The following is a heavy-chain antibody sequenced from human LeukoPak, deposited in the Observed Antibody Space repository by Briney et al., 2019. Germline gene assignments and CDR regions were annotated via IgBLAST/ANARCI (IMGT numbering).Heavy chain of an antibody. CDR3: ARALHISATAIPWGFDY. CDR1: GDSVSSNSAA. CDR2: TYYRSKWYN. Sequence: SQTLSLTCAISGDSVSSNSAAWNWIRQSPSRGLEWLGRTYYRSKWYNDYAVSVKSRITINPDTSKNQFSLQLNSVTPEDTAVYYCARALHISATAIPWGFDYWGQGTLVTVSS. V-gene: IGHV6-1*01. J-gene: IGHJ4*02. D-gene: IGHD2-2*02.